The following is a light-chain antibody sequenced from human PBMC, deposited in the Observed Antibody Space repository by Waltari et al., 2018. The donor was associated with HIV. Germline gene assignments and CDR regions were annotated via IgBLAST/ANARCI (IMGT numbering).Light chain of an antibody. CDR1: KLADKF. CDR2: QGS. CDR3: QAWDASHAV. J-gene: IGLJ2*01. Sequence: ELTQPPSVSVPSGQTASISCSGEKLADKFPCWYQKKPDHPPILLVYQGSRRPSGIPGRFSASRSANAATLTIRGAQALDEAEYFCQAWDASHAVFGGGTTLTVL. V-gene: IGLV3-1*01.